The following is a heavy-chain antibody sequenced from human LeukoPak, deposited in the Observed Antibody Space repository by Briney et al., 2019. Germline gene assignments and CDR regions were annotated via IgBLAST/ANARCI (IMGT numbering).Heavy chain of an antibody. CDR2: ISYDGSNK. CDR1: GFTFSSYA. CDR3: ARDGIAGALSYFDY. D-gene: IGHD1-14*01. J-gene: IGHJ4*02. V-gene: IGHV3-30-3*01. Sequence: GGSLRLSCAASGFTFSSYAMHWVRQAPGKGLEWVAVISYDGSNKYYADSVKGRFTISRDNSKNTLYLQMNSLRAEDTAVYYCARDGIAGALSYFDYWGQGTLVTVSS.